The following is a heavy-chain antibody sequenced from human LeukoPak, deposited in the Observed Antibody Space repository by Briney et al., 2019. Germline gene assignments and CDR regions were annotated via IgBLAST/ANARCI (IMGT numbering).Heavy chain of an antibody. J-gene: IGHJ4*02. Sequence: SVKVACKASGGTFSSYSISWVRQAPGQGLEWMGGIIPIFGTANYAQKFQGRVTLTPDESPSPAYMELSSLRSEDTAVYYCARAGRQLLYTGIDYWGQGTLVTVSS. CDR2: IIPIFGTA. CDR3: ARAGRQLLYTGIDY. CDR1: GGTFSSYS. D-gene: IGHD2-2*02. V-gene: IGHV1-69*13.